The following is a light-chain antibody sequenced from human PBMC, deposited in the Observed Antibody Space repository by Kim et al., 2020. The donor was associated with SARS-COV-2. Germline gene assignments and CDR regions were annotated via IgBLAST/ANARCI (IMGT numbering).Light chain of an antibody. J-gene: IGLJ2*01. V-gene: IGLV4-69*01. CDR2: LNTYGSH. Sequence: SVTLTCTLSSGHSSYAIAWHQQQPEKGPRYLMKLNTYGSHSKGDGIPDRFSGSSSGAERYLTISSLQSEDEADYYCQTWGTGIVVFGGGTKLTVL. CDR1: SGHSSYA. CDR3: QTWGTGIVV.